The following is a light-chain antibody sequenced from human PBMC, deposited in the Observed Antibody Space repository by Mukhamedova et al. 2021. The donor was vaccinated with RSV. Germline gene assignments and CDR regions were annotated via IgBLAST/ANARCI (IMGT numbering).Light chain of an antibody. CDR3: QHXRSPPLT. CDR1: QNVANNY. CDR2: GAS. V-gene: IGKV3-20*01. J-gene: IGKJ4*01. Sequence: GDSVTLSCKSSQNVANNYVAWYQQRPGQAPKLLISGASRRATGIPDRFSGSGSGTDFILTISRLEPEDFAVYFCQHXRSPPLTFGG.